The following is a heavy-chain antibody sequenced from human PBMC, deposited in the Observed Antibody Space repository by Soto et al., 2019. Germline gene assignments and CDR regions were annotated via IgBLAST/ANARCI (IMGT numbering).Heavy chain of an antibody. V-gene: IGHV1-69*01. D-gene: IGHD2-15*01. J-gene: IGHJ6*02. Sequence: QEQLLQSGAEVRKPGSSVKVSCKASGGTFNNYAVSWVRQAPGQGLEWMGGIIPMFETVNYAQRVQGRLTIAADESTSTAYMELTSLTSADTAIYFCARGLRTGNYGMDVWGQVTTVTVSS. CDR3: ARGLRTGNYGMDV. CDR1: GGTFNNYA. CDR2: IIPMFETV.